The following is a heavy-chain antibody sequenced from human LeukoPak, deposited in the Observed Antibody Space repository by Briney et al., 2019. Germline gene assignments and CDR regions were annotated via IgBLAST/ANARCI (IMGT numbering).Heavy chain of an antibody. D-gene: IGHD2-2*01. CDR2: INHSGST. V-gene: IGHV4-34*01. CDR1: GGSISSYY. CDR3: ARQNFYRYCRNTSCYRPYYYYMDV. Sequence: SETLSLTCTVSGGSISSYYWSWIRQPPGKGLEWIGEINHSGSTNYNPSLKSRVTISIDTSKNQFSLKLSSVTAADTAVYYCARQNFYRYCRNTSCYRPYYYYMDVWGKGTTVTISS. J-gene: IGHJ6*03.